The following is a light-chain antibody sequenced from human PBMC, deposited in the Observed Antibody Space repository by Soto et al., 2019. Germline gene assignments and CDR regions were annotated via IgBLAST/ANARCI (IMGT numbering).Light chain of an antibody. CDR2: GNN. Sequence: QSVLTQPPSVSGARGQRVTISCTGSNSNIGAGYAVHWYQQLPGTAPKLLIYGNNNRPSGVPDRFSGSKSGTSASLAITGLQAEDEADYYCQSYDSSLSGSLFGGGTKVTVL. CDR1: NSNIGAGYA. J-gene: IGLJ2*01. CDR3: QSYDSSLSGSL. V-gene: IGLV1-40*01.